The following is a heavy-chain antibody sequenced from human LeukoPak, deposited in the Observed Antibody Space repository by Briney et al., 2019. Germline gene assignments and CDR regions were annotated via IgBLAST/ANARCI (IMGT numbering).Heavy chain of an antibody. CDR1: GFTFSSYE. Sequence: GGSLRLSCAASGFTFSSYEMNWVRQAPGKGLEWVSYISSSGSTIYYADSVKGRFTISRDNAKNSLYLQMNSLRAEDTAVYYCARANGSGSYHPDYWGQGTLVTVSS. CDR3: ARANGSGSYHPDY. CDR2: ISSSGSTI. J-gene: IGHJ4*02. D-gene: IGHD3-10*01. V-gene: IGHV3-48*03.